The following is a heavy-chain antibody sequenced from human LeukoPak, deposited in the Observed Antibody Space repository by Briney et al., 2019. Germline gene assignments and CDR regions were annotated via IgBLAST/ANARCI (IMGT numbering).Heavy chain of an antibody. CDR1: GGSFSGYY. Sequence: PSETLSLTCAVYGGSFSGYYWSWIRQPPGKGLEWIGEINHSGSTNYNPSLKSRVTISVDTSKNQFSLKLSSVTAADTAVYYCARARVGATNNFDYWGQGTLVTVSS. V-gene: IGHV4-34*01. D-gene: IGHD1-26*01. CDR3: ARARVGATNNFDY. J-gene: IGHJ4*02. CDR2: INHSGST.